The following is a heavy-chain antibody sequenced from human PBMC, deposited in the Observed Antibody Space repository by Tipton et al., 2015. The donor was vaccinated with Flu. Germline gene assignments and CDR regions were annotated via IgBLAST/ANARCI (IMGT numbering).Heavy chain of an antibody. CDR3: ARDLVQDYRDQYFGMDV. D-gene: IGHD4-11*01. Sequence: TLSLTCTVSGGSISSSSYYWGWIRQPPGKGLEWIGSIYYSGNTYYNPSLKSRVTISVDTSKNQFSLKLSSVTAADTAVYYCARDLVQDYRDQYFGMDVWGQGTTVTVSS. CDR1: GGSISSSSYY. J-gene: IGHJ6*02. V-gene: IGHV4-39*07. CDR2: IYYSGNT.